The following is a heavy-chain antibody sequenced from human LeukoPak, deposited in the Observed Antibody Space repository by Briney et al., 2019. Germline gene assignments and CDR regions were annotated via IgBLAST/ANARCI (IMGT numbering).Heavy chain of an antibody. V-gene: IGHV3-21*01. J-gene: IGHJ4*02. CDR3: ARDRGVGYPSSWRGGLYNFDY. CDR2: ISSSSSYI. D-gene: IGHD6-13*01. CDR1: GFTFSSYS. Sequence: GGSLRLSCAASGFTFSSYSMNWVRQAPGKGLEWVSSISSSSSYIYYADSVKGRFTISRDNAKNSLFLQMNSLRAEDTAVYYCARDRGVGYPSSWRGGLYNFDYWSQGTLVTVSS.